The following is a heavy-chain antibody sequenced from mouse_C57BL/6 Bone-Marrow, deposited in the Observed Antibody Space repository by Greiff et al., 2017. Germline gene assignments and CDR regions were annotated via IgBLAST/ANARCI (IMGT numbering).Heavy chain of an antibody. D-gene: IGHD1-1*01. Sequence: VQLKQSGPGLVKPSQSLSLTCSVTGYSITSGYYWNWIRQFPGNKLEWMGYISYDGSNNYNPSLKNRISITRDTSKNQFFLKLNSVTTEDTATYYCARDNGSSGWYFDVWGTGTTVTVSS. V-gene: IGHV3-6*01. CDR1: GYSITSGYY. J-gene: IGHJ1*03. CDR2: ISYDGSN. CDR3: ARDNGSSGWYFDV.